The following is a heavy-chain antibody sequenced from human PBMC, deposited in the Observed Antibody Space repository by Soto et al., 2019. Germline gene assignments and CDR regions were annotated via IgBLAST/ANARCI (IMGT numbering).Heavy chain of an antibody. CDR2: IDSSGEK. CDR3: ARRHLAVAVSPWFDP. V-gene: IGHV2-26*01. CDR1: GLSITDSEMG. J-gene: IGHJ5*02. Sequence: QVTLEESGPVLVKPTETLTLRCTVSGLSITDSEMGVSWIRQPQGQPLEWLAHIDSSGEKSYRTFLKSRLAISKDTSKSQIVLTMTNMDPADTATYYCARRHLAVAVSPWFDPWGQGIPVTVSS. D-gene: IGHD6-19*01.